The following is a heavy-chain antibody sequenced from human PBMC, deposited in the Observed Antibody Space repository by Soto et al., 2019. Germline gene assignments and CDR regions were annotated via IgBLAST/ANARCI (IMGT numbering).Heavy chain of an antibody. CDR3: ARERGPGGQFGVITY. CDR1: GFTFSSYA. D-gene: IGHD3-3*01. V-gene: IGHV3-30-3*01. J-gene: IGHJ4*02. CDR2: ISYDGSNK. Sequence: GGSLRLSCAASGFTFSSYAMHWVRQAPGKGLEWVAVISYDGSNKYYADSVKGRFTISRDNSKNTLYLQMNSLRAEDTAVYYCARERGPGGQFGVITYWGQGTLVTVSS.